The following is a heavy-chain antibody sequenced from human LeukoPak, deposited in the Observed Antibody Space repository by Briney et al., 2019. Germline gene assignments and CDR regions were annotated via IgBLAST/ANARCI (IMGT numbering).Heavy chain of an antibody. CDR1: GFTFSSYA. CDR3: ARDQRQQLAYFQH. CDR2: ISYDGSNK. J-gene: IGHJ1*01. V-gene: IGHV3-30*04. D-gene: IGHD6-13*01. Sequence: GGSLRLSCAASGFTFSSYAMHWVRQAPGKGLEWVAVISYDGSNKYYADSVKGRFTISRDNSKNTLYLQMNSLRAEGTAVYYCARDQRQQLAYFQHWGQGTLVTVSS.